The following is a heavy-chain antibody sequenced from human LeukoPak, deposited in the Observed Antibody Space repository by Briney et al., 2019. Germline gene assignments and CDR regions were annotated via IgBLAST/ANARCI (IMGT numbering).Heavy chain of an antibody. D-gene: IGHD4-17*01. CDR2: IYYSGST. CDR3: ARGDYGDSGGWFDP. V-gene: IGHV4-59*01. J-gene: IGHJ5*02. CDR1: GGSISSYY. Sequence: SETLSLTCTVSGGSISSYYWSWIRQPPGKGLEWIGYIYYSGSTNYNPSLKSRVTISVDTSKNQFSLKLSSVTAADTAVYYCARGDYGDSGGWFDPWGQGTLVTVSS.